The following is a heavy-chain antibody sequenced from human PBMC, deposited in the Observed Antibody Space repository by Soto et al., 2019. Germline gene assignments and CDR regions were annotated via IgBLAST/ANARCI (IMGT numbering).Heavy chain of an antibody. CDR2: MNPNSGNT. D-gene: IGHD3-22*01. CDR3: AREVPYYYDSSGHTLGYYFDY. V-gene: IGHV1-8*01. CDR1: GYTFTSYD. Sequence: ASVKVSCKASGYTFTSYDINWVRQATGQGLEWMGWMNPNSGNTGYAQKFQGRVTMTRNTSISTAYMELSSLRSEDTAVYYCAREVPYYYDSSGHTLGYYFDYWGQGTLVTVSS. J-gene: IGHJ4*02.